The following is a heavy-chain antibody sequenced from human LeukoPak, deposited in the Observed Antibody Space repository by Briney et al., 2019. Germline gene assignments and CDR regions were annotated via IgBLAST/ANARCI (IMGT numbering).Heavy chain of an antibody. D-gene: IGHD4-17*01. V-gene: IGHV1-3*01. J-gene: IGHJ4*02. CDR2: SNAGNGNT. CDR3: AREVTTVTFFDY. Sequence: ASVKVSCKASGYTFTSYAMHWVRQAPGQRLEWMGWSNAGNGNTKYSQKFQGRVTITRDTSASTAYMELSSLRSEDTAVYYCAREVTTVTFFDYWGQGTLVTVSS. CDR1: GYTFTSYA.